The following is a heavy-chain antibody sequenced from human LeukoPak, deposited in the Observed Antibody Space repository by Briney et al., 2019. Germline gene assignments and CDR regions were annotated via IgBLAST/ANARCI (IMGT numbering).Heavy chain of an antibody. V-gene: IGHV4-39*02. CDR2: IYYSGST. D-gene: IGHD4-17*01. CDR3: ARDSDYGDLIFDY. J-gene: IGHJ4*02. Sequence: PSETLSLTCTVSGGSISSSSYYWGWIRQPPGKGLEWIGSIYYSGSTYYNPSLKSRVTISVDTSKNQFSLKLSSVTAADTAVYYCARDSDYGDLIFDYWGQGTLVSVSS. CDR1: GGSISSSSYY.